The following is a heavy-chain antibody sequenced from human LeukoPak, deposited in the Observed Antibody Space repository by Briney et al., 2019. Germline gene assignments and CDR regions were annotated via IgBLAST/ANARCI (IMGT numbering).Heavy chain of an antibody. Sequence: GASVKVSCKASGGTFSSYTISWVRQAPGQGLEWMGRIIPILGIANYAQKFQGRVTITADKSTSTAYMELSSLRSEDTAVYYGARDYCSSTSCTRRYYYYYGMDVWGQGTTVTVSS. V-gene: IGHV1-69*04. CDR1: GGTFSSYT. CDR2: IIPILGIA. J-gene: IGHJ6*02. CDR3: ARDYCSSTSCTRRYYYYYGMDV. D-gene: IGHD2-2*01.